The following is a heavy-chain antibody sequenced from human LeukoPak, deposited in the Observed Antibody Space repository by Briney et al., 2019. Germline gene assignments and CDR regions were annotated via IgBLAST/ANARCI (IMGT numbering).Heavy chain of an antibody. D-gene: IGHD5-12*01. Sequence: SETLSLTCNVSGYSISSGYYWGWIRQPPGKGLQWIGTIYHSGSTYYNPSLKSRVTISVDTSKNQFSLKLSSVTAADTAVYYCARVSGYDWESFYDYWGQGTLVTVSS. CDR2: IYHSGST. V-gene: IGHV4-38-2*02. J-gene: IGHJ4*02. CDR3: ARVSGYDWESFYDY. CDR1: GYSISSGYY.